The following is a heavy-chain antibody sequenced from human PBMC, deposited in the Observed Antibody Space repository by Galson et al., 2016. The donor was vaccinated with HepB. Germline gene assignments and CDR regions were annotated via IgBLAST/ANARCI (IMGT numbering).Heavy chain of an antibody. Sequence: SVKVSCKASGGAFNNLAINWVRQTPGQGLEWLGGIIPIFGTANYAQKFQDRVTITADESTTTAYVELSSLRSDDTAVYYCAGDKGRWLQSHDYFTLDVWGQGTTVTVSS. CDR1: GGAFNNLA. CDR3: AGDKGRWLQSHDYFTLDV. J-gene: IGHJ6*02. V-gene: IGHV1-69*13. D-gene: IGHD5-24*01. CDR2: IIPIFGTA.